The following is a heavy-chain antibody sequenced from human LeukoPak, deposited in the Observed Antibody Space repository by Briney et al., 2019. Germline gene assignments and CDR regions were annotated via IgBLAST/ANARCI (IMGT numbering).Heavy chain of an antibody. D-gene: IGHD3-22*01. J-gene: IGHJ5*02. Sequence: PSETLSLTCAVYGGSFSGYYWSWIRQPPGKGLEWIGEINHSGSTSYNPSLKSRVTISVDTSKNQFSLKLSSVTAADTAVYYCARAAVPANYYDSSGTPRWFDPWGQGTLVTVSS. CDR2: INHSGST. CDR1: GGSFSGYY. V-gene: IGHV4-34*01. CDR3: ARAAVPANYYDSSGTPRWFDP.